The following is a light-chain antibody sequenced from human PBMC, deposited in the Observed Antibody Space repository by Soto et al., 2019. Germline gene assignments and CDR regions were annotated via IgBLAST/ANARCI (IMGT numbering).Light chain of an antibody. Sequence: DIQMTQSPSSLSASVGDRVTITCRASQGITYYLAWYQQKPGKVPKLLIYAASTLQSGVPSRFSCGGSGADFTLTISSLLPEDVATYYCQNYNSAPLTFGGGTKVEIK. CDR1: QGITYY. V-gene: IGKV1-27*01. CDR3: QNYNSAPLT. CDR2: AAS. J-gene: IGKJ4*01.